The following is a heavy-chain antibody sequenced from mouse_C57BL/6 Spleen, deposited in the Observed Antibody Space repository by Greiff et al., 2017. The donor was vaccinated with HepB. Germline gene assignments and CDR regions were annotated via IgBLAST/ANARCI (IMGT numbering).Heavy chain of an antibody. CDR1: GYTFTSYW. CDR3: ARSEDGYY. D-gene: IGHD2-3*01. V-gene: IGHV1-50*01. J-gene: IGHJ3*01. CDR2: IDPSDSYT. Sequence: QVQLQQPGAELVKPGASVKLSCKASGYTFTSYWMQWVKQRPGQGLEWIGEIDPSDSYTNYNQKFKGKATLTVDTSSSTAYMQLSSLTSEDSAVYYCARSEDGYYGGQGTLVTVSA.